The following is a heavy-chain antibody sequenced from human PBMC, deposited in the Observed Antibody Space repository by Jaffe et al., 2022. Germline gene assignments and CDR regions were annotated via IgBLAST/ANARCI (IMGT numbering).Heavy chain of an antibody. CDR1: GGSISSSSYY. CDR3: ATPTGTVKRAFDY. V-gene: IGHV4-39*01. CDR2: IYYSGST. J-gene: IGHJ4*02. D-gene: IGHD4-17*01. Sequence: QLQLQESGPGLVKPSETLSLTCTVSGGSISSSSYYWGWIRQPPGKGLEWIGSIYYSGSTYYNPSLKSRVTISVDTSKNQFSLKLSSVTAADTAVYYCATPTGTVKRAFDYWGQGTLVTVSS.